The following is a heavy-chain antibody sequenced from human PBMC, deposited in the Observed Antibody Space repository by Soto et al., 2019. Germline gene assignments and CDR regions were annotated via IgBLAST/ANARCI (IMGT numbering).Heavy chain of an antibody. J-gene: IGHJ4*02. CDR2: ITATGDRT. CDR1: GFSFSTYS. Sequence: GRSLRLSCADSGFSFSTYSMSWVRQTPGKGLEWVSAITATGDRTYYADSVTGRFTISRDNSKKTHYLQMTSLRAEDTAIYYCATMNGYFEYWGQGTPVTVSS. D-gene: IGHD3-22*01. CDR3: ATMNGYFEY. V-gene: IGHV3-23*01.